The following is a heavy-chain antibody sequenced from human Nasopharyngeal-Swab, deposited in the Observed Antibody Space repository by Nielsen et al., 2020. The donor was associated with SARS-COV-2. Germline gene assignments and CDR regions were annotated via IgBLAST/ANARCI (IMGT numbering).Heavy chain of an antibody. CDR2: INADGSST. D-gene: IGHD3-22*01. CDR1: GFTFGNYW. J-gene: IGHJ4*02. CDR3: TRLTYYYDSSSGG. V-gene: IGHV3-74*01. Sequence: GESLKISCVASGFTFGNYWMHWVRPVPGKGLVWVSHINADGSSTTYADSVKGRFTISRDNAKNTLFLQMDNLRAEDTAVYYCTRLTYYYDSSSGGWGQGTLVTVSS.